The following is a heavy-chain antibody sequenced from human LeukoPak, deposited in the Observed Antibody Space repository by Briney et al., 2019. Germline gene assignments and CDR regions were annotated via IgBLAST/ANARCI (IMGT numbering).Heavy chain of an antibody. CDR1: GGSISSSSYY. D-gene: IGHD3-10*01. CDR3: ARAVWRGYGSGSYYNGSDYYYYYMDV. V-gene: IGHV4-39*07. J-gene: IGHJ6*03. Sequence: SETLSLTCTVSGGSISSSSYYWGWIRQPPGKGLEWIGSIYYSGSTYYNPSLKSRVTISVDTSKNQFSLKLSSVTAADTAVYYCARAVWRGYGSGSYYNGSDYYYYYMDVWGKGTTVTVSS. CDR2: IYYSGST.